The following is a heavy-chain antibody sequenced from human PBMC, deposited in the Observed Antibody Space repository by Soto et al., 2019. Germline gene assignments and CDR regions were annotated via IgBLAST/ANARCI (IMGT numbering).Heavy chain of an antibody. J-gene: IGHJ5*02. Sequence: SVKVSCKASGGTFSSYAISWVRQAPGQGLEWMGGIIPIFGTANYAQKFQGRVTITADKSTSTAYMELSSLRSEDTAVYYCARGGMGVVVTATKFDPWGQGTLVTVSS. D-gene: IGHD2-21*02. CDR2: IIPIFGTA. V-gene: IGHV1-69*06. CDR3: ARGGMGVVVTATKFDP. CDR1: GGTFSSYA.